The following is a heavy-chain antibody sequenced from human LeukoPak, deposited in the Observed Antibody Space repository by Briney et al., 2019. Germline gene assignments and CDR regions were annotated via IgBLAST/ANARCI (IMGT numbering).Heavy chain of an antibody. D-gene: IGHD3-16*01. CDR2: FYNNGGT. CDR1: GGSITSHY. V-gene: IGHV4-4*07. J-gene: IGHJ4*02. CDR3: VRGSYGYLDS. Sequence: SETLSLTCTVSGGSITSHYWTWIREPAGHGLEWIGRFYNNGGTYYNPSLKARVTMSVDTSKNQFSVKVNSVTAADTAVYYCVRGSYGYLDSWGPGTLVTVSS.